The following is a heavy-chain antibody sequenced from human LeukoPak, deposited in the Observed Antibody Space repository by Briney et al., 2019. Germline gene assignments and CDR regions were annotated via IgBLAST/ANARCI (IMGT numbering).Heavy chain of an antibody. Sequence: SETLSLTCVVSGYSISNDYYWGWIRQPPGKGLEWIGNIYHSGGSYYNPSLKSRVTILVDTSKNQFSLKLSSVTAADTAVYYCASYYDSSGYYRAFDLWGQGTMVTVSS. CDR3: ASYYDSSGYYRAFDL. J-gene: IGHJ3*01. D-gene: IGHD3-22*01. V-gene: IGHV4-38-2*01. CDR1: GYSISNDYY. CDR2: IYHSGGS.